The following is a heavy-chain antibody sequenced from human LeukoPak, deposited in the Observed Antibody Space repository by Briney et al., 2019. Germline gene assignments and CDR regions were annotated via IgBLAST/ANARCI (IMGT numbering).Heavy chain of an antibody. J-gene: IGHJ3*02. CDR1: GFTFSSYG. D-gene: IGHD3-22*01. V-gene: IGHV3-30*18. Sequence: GRSLRLSCAASGFTFSSYGMNWVRQAPGKGLEWVAVISYDGSNRYYADSVKGRFTISRDNSKNTLYLQMNSLRAEDTAVYYCAKDGSSGYYPYAFDIWGQGTKVTVSS. CDR2: ISYDGSNR. CDR3: AKDGSSGYYPYAFDI.